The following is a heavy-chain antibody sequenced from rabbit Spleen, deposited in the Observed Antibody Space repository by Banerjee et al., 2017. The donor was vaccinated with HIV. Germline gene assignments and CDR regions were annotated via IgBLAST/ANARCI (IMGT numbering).Heavy chain of an antibody. D-gene: IGHD8-1*01. Sequence: QSLEESGGGLVKPGAPLTLTCKASGFSLNSGYDMCWVRQVPGKGLEWIASIYAGSSGSTYSATWAKGRITISKTSSTTMTLQMTSLTVADTATYFCARDAGTSFSTYGMDLWGPGTLV. CDR1: GFSLNSGYD. V-gene: IGHV1S40*01. CDR2: IYAGSSGST. CDR3: ARDAGTSFSTYGMDL. J-gene: IGHJ6*01.